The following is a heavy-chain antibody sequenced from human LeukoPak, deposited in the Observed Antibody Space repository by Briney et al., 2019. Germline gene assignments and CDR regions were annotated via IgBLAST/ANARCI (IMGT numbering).Heavy chain of an antibody. CDR1: GLTLISYS. CDR2: ISSSSSYI. CDR3: AREGQNYYYMDV. J-gene: IGHJ6*03. V-gene: IGHV3-21*01. Sequence: GGSLRLSCAASGLTLISYSMNWVRQAPGKGLEWVSSISSSSSYIYYADSVKGRFTISRDNAKNSLYLQMNSLRAEDTAVYYCAREGQNYYYMDVWGKGTTVTVSS.